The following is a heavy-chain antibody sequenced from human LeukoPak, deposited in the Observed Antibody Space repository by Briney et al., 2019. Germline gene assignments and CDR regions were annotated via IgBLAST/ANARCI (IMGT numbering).Heavy chain of an antibody. D-gene: IGHD2/OR15-2a*01. CDR3: AREGSYSYYFDPPFDY. Sequence: ASVKVSCKASGYTFTSYYMHWVRQAPGQGLEWMGIINPSGGSTSYAQKFQGRVTMTRDMSTSTVYMELSRLRSDDTAVYYCAREGSYSYYFDPPFDYWGQGTLVTVSA. CDR1: GYTFTSYY. V-gene: IGHV1-46*01. J-gene: IGHJ4*02. CDR2: INPSGGST.